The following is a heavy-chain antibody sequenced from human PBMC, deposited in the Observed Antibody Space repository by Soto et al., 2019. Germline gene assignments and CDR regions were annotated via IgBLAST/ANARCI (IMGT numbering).Heavy chain of an antibody. D-gene: IGHD1-1*01. CDR3: ARSQLVELNGHHYYYYYGMDV. V-gene: IGHV1-69*13. J-gene: IGHJ6*02. CDR2: IIPIFGTA. Sequence: ASVKVSCKASGGTFSSYAISWVRQAPGQGLEWMGGIIPIFGTANYAQKFQGRVTITADESTSTAYMELSSLRSEDTAVYYCARSQLVELNGHHYYYYYGMDVWGQGTTVTVSS. CDR1: GGTFSSYA.